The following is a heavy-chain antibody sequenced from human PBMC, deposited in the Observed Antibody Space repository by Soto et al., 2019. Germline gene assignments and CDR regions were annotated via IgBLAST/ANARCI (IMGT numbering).Heavy chain of an antibody. CDR1: GYTFIGYY. J-gene: IGHJ4*02. CDR2: INPNSGGT. V-gene: IGHV1-2*02. CDR3: ARGLYGDQTGGFDY. D-gene: IGHD4-17*01. Sequence: QAPLVQSGAEVKKPGASVKVSCKASGYTFIGYYMHWVRQAPGQGLEWMGWINPNSGGTNYAQKFQGRVTMTRDTSISTAYMELSRLKSDDTAVYYCARGLYGDQTGGFDYWGQGTLVTVSS.